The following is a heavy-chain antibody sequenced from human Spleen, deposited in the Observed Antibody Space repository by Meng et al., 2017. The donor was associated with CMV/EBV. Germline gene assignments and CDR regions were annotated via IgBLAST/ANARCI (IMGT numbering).Heavy chain of an antibody. CDR3: ARAYCSSNICPDYISYYYSMDV. D-gene: IGHD2-2*01. J-gene: IGHJ6*02. CDR2: NNQNSGAT. Sequence: ASVKVSCKASGYTFSGYYIHWVRQAPGQGLEWMGWNNQNSGATNYAQRFQGRVTMTWDTSTSTAHMELSRLNSDDTAVYYCARAYCSSNICPDYISYYYSMDVWGQGTTVTVSS. V-gene: IGHV1-2*02. CDR1: GYTFSGYY.